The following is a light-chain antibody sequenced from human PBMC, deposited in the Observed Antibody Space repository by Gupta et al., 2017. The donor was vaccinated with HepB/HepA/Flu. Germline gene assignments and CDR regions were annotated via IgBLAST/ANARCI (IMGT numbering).Light chain of an antibody. CDR1: QSVYSS. CDR3: QQYNLRPLT. V-gene: IGKV3-15*01. Sequence: IVMTQSPASLSVSPRERVTLSCRASQSVYSSLAWYQQKPGQAPRLLIYGASTRATDIPARFSGSGSGTEFTLTISSLQSEDFAVYFCQQYNLRPLTFGGGTKVEIK. CDR2: GAS. J-gene: IGKJ4*01.